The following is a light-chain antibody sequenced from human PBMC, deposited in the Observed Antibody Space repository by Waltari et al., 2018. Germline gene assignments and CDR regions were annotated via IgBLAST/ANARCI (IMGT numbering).Light chain of an antibody. CDR1: QDISGF. J-gene: IGKJ1*01. CDR3: QQGGSFPPT. V-gene: IGKV1-12*01. CDR2: SAS. Sequence: IELTQSPSYVYSSVIDSVIITCRASQDISGFLAWYQQKPGKGPKLLIYSASNLQTGVPSRFSGGGSGTEFTLTISGLQSEDYATYFCQQGGSFPPTFGQGTKVEIE.